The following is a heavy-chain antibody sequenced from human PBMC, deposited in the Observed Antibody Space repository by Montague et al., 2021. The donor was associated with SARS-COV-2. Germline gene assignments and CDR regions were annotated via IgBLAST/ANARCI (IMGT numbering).Heavy chain of an antibody. CDR3: ARFPTSYYYDSKAAPATPDAFDI. CDR2: IYYSGST. D-gene: IGHD3-22*01. Sequence: TLSLTCTVSGGSISSSSYYWGWIRQPPGKGLEWIGSIYYSGSTYYNPSLKSRVTISVDTSKNQFSLKLSSVTAADTAVYYCARFPTSYYYDSKAAPATPDAFDIWGQGTMVTVSS. V-gene: IGHV4-39*01. J-gene: IGHJ3*02. CDR1: GGSISSSSYY.